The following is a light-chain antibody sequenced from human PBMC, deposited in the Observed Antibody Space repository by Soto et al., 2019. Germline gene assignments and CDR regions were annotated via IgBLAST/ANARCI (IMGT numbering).Light chain of an antibody. V-gene: IGKV3-20*01. Sequence: EIVLTQSPGTLSLSPGERATLSCRASQSVGSTYFAWYQQRPGQAPRLLIYGVSSRATGIPDRFSGSGSGTDFTLTISRLEPEDFAVYYCQQYSXSWWTFGPGTKVDIK. CDR1: QSVGSTY. CDR3: QQYSXSWWT. CDR2: GVS. J-gene: IGKJ1*01.